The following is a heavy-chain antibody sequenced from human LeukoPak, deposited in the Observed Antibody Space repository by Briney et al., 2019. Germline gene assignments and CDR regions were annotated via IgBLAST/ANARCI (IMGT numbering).Heavy chain of an antibody. CDR3: ARSPRASYCSGGSCYFDY. CDR2: IYHSGST. CDR1: GYSISSGYY. J-gene: IGHJ4*02. V-gene: IGHV4-38-2*01. Sequence: SETLSLTCAVSGYSISSGYYWGWIRQPPGKGLEWIGIIYHSGSTYYNPSLKSRVTISVDTSKNQFSLKLSSVTAADTAVYYCARSPRASYCSGGSCYFDYWGQGTLVTVSS. D-gene: IGHD2-15*01.